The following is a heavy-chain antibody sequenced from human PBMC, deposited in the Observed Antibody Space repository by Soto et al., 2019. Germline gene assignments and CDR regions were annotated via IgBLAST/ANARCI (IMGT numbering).Heavy chain of an antibody. CDR2: IIPIFGTA. Sequence: ASVKVSFKASGGTFSSYAISWVRQAPGQGLEWMGGIIPIFGTANYAQKFQGRVTITADESTSTAYMELSSLRSEDTAVYYCAVAGNPDGSGLWDYYYYYGMDVWGQGTTVTVSS. CDR1: GGTFSSYA. CDR3: AVAGNPDGSGLWDYYYYYGMDV. J-gene: IGHJ6*02. D-gene: IGHD6-19*01. V-gene: IGHV1-69*13.